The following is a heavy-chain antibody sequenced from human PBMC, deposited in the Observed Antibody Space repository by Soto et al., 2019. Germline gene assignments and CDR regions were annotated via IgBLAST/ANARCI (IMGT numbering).Heavy chain of an antibody. CDR2: INHSGST. CDR3: GSGKTGGSESYYKFSPLDY. CDR1: GGSFSGYY. J-gene: IGHJ4*02. V-gene: IGHV4-34*01. D-gene: IGHD3-10*01. Sequence: PSETLSLTCALYGGSFSGYYWGWIRQPPGRGLEWVGEINHSGSTNYNTSLKSRVTISGDTSKTQFSLNLSSVTAADAAVYYCGSGKTGGSESYYKFSPLDYWGQGTLVTVSS.